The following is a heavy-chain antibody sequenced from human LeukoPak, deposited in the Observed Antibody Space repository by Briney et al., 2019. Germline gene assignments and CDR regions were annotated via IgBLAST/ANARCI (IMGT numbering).Heavy chain of an antibody. CDR3: TKDVGQGYDWFDP. CDR1: GLTFNIYG. V-gene: IGHV3-23*01. D-gene: IGHD1-1*01. Sequence: GGSLRLSCAASGLTFNIYGMIWVRQAPGKGLEWVSTISGGGENTHYADSVKGRFTVPRDNSKNTMYLQMNNLRGDDTALYYCTKDVGQGYDWFDPWGQGTQVTVSS. J-gene: IGHJ5*02. CDR2: ISGGGENT.